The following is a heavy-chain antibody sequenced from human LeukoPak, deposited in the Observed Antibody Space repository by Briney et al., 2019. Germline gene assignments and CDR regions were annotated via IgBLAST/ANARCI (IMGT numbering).Heavy chain of an antibody. CDR3: ARGTAGDGYDWFDP. CDR1: GGSISSFY. D-gene: IGHD5-24*01. CDR2: IYYSGST. Sequence: PSETLSLTCTVSGGSISSFYWSWIRQPPGKGLEWIGYIYYSGSTTYNPSLKSRVTMSVDTPKNQFSLMLSSMTEADTAVYYCARGTAGDGYDWFDPWGQGTLVTVSS. J-gene: IGHJ5*02. V-gene: IGHV4-59*01.